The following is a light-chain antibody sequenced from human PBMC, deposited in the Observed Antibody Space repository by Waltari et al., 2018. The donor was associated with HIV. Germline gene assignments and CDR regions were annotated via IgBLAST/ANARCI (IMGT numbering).Light chain of an antibody. V-gene: IGLV2-14*01. CDR3: CSYADTYFVL. J-gene: IGLJ2*01. CDR2: EVS. CDR1: SSDVGGYHS. Sequence: QSALTQPASVSGSPGQSITISCTGTSSDVGGYHSVSWYQQHPGKAPKLMIYEVSNRPSGGSNRFSGSKSGNTASLTISGLQAEDEADYYCCSYADTYFVLFGGRTKLTVL.